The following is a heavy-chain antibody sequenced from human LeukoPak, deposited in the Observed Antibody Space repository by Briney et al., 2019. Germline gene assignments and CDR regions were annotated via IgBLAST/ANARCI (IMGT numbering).Heavy chain of an antibody. CDR2: IYYSGST. V-gene: IGHV4-39*07. CDR1: GGSISSSSFY. Sequence: SETLSLTCTVSGGSISSSSFYWGWIRQPPGKGLEWIGTIYYSGSTFYNPSLKSRVTVSVDTSKNQFSLKLSSVTAADTAVYYCARAVEGGVWGEFGYYYYYYMDVWGKGTTVTISS. D-gene: IGHD3-10*01. J-gene: IGHJ6*03. CDR3: ARAVEGGVWGEFGYYYYYYMDV.